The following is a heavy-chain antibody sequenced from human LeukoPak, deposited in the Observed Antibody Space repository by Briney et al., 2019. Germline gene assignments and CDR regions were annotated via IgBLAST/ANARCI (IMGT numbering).Heavy chain of an antibody. CDR1: DGSINSYY. CDR2: IYYNGNT. D-gene: IGHD1-26*01. V-gene: IGHV4-59*01. CDR3: ARGRSNYYGMDV. Sequence: PSETLSLTCSVSDGSINSYYWNRIRRPPGKGLEWIGYIYYNGNTNYSPSLKSRVTMSVDTSKNLFSLKVSSVTAADTAVYYCARGRSNYYGMDVWGQGTTVTVSS. J-gene: IGHJ6*02.